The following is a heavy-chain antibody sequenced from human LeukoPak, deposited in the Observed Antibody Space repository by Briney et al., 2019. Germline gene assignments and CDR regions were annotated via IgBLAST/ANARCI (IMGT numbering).Heavy chain of an antibody. D-gene: IGHD5-12*01. V-gene: IGHV4-4*09. CDR3: ATLGGYSGYDFDY. CDR2: IYTSGST. J-gene: IGHJ4*02. Sequence: SETLSLTCTGSGGSISSYYWSWIRQPPGKGLEGIGYIYTSGSTNYNPSLKSRVTISVDTSKNQFSLKLSSVTAADTAVYYCATLGGYSGYDFDYWGQGTLVTVSS. CDR1: GGSISSYY.